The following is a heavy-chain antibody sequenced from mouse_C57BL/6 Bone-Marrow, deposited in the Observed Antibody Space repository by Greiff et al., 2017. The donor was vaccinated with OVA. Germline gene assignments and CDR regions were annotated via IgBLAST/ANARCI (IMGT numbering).Heavy chain of an antibody. Sequence: VQLQQSGPGLVQPSQSLSITCTVSGFSLTSYGVHWVRQSPGKGLEWLGVIWSGGSTDYNAAFISRLSISKDNSKSQVFFKMNMLQADDSAIYYCATLGFAYWGQGTLVTVSA. CDR1: GFSLTSYG. CDR2: IWSGGST. CDR3: ATLGFAY. V-gene: IGHV2-2*01. J-gene: IGHJ3*01.